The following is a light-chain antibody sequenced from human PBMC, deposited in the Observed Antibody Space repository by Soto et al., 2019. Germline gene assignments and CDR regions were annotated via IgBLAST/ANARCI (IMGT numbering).Light chain of an antibody. CDR1: QSIISY. V-gene: IGKV1-39*01. CDR3: PHSENLPNT. Sequence: SASSVSATIGDRVTITCRASQSIISYLNWYQQKPGKAPKFLIYAASSLQSGVPSRFSGSGSGTDFTLTISSLQPEDGVTYYCPHSENLPNTFGHGAKL. J-gene: IGKJ2*01. CDR2: AAS.